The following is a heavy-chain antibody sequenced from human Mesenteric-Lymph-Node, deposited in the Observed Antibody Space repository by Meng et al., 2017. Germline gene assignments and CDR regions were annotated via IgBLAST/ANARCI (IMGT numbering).Heavy chain of an antibody. J-gene: IGHJ6*02. CDR1: GFTFSGYY. D-gene: IGHD3-10*01. CDR3: ARVFSMVRGVIPYYYYYGMDV. V-gene: IGHV3-11*04. Sequence: GGSLRLSCAASGFTFSGYYMSWIRQAPGKGLEWVSYISSSGSTIYYADSVKGRFTISRDNAKNSLYLQMNSLRAEDTAVYYCARVFSMVRGVIPYYYYYGMDVWGQGTMVTVSS. CDR2: ISSSGSTI.